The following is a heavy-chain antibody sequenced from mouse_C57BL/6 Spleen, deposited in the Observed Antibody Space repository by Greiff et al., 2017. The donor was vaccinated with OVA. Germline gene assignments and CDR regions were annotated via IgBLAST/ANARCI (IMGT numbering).Heavy chain of an antibody. V-gene: IGHV2-2*01. J-gene: IGHJ4*01. CDR1: GFSLTSYG. CDR2: IWSGGST. Sequence: VQLQESGPGLVQPSQSLSITCTVSGFSLTSYGVHWVRQSPGKGLEWLGVIWSGGSTDYNAAFISRLSISKDNSKSQVFFKMNSLQADDTAIYYCARTDYYAYAMDYWGQGTSVTVSS. D-gene: IGHD1-1*01. CDR3: ARTDYYAYAMDY.